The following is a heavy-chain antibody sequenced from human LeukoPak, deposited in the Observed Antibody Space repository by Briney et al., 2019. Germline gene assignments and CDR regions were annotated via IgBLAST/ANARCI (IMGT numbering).Heavy chain of an antibody. J-gene: IGHJ4*02. Sequence: ASVKVSCKASGYTFTSYGISWVRQAPGQGLEWMGLISAYNGNTNYAQKLQGRVTMTTDTSTSTAYMELRSLRSDDTAVYYCARNTFDWLLPGDFDYWGQGTLVTVSS. CDR1: GYTFTSYG. CDR3: ARNTFDWLLPGDFDY. V-gene: IGHV1-18*01. CDR2: ISAYNGNT. D-gene: IGHD3-9*01.